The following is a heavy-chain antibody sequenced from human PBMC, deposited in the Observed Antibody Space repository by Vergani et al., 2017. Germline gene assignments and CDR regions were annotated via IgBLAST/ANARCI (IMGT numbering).Heavy chain of an antibody. CDR1: GYTFTGYY. Sequence: QVQLVQSGAEVKKPGASVKVSCKASGYTFTGYYMHWVRQAPGQGLEWMGWINPNSGGTNYAQKFQGRVTMTRDTSISTAYMELSRLRSDDTAVYYCAREGDYCSGGSCYPAPLVYWGQGTLVTVSS. V-gene: IGHV1-2*02. J-gene: IGHJ4*02. CDR2: INPNSGGT. CDR3: AREGDYCSGGSCYPAPLVY. D-gene: IGHD2-15*01.